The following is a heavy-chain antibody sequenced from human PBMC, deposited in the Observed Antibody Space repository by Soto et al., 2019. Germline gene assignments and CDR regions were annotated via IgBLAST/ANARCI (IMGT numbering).Heavy chain of an antibody. CDR1: GFTFSSYV. V-gene: IGHV3-23*01. CDR3: AKDTTSDYVDFAPSSYNWFDT. J-gene: IGHJ5*02. CDR2: ISGSGGGA. Sequence: EMQLLECGGGLVQPGGSLKLSCAASGFTFSSYVMSWVRRAPGKGLEWVSAISGSGGGAYYADSAKGRFTISRDNSKRTLYLQMNSVRAEDTAVYYCAKDTTSDYVDFAPSSYNWFDTWGQGALVTVSS. D-gene: IGHD4-17*01.